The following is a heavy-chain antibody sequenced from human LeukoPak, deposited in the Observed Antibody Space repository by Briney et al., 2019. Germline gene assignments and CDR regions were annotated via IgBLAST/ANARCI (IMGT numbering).Heavy chain of an antibody. CDR3: ARDNGWGEYSSSSGFIDY. D-gene: IGHD6-6*01. V-gene: IGHV3-48*03. J-gene: IGHJ4*02. Sequence: PGGSLRLSCAASGFTFSSYEMNWVRQAPGKGLEWVSYISSSGSTIYYADSVKGRFTISRDNAKNSLYLQMNSLRAEDTAVYYCARDNGWGEYSSSSGFIDYWGQGTLVTVSS. CDR2: ISSSGSTI. CDR1: GFTFSSYE.